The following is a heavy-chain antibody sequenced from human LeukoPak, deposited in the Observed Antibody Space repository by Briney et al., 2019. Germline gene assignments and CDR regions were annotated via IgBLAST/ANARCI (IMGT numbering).Heavy chain of an antibody. D-gene: IGHD1-26*01. CDR1: GGTFSSYA. CDR2: IIPIFGTA. V-gene: IGHV1-69*13. Sequence: SVKVPCKASGGTFSSYAISWVRQAPGQGLEWMGGIIPIFGTANYAQKFQGRVTITADESTSTAYMELSSLRSEDTAVYYCARVVGDPNYYYYYGMDVWGQGTTVTVSS. CDR3: ARVVGDPNYYYYYGMDV. J-gene: IGHJ6*02.